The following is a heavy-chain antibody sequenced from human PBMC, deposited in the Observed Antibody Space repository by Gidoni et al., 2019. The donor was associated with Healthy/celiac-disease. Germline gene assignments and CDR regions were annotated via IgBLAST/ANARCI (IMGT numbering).Heavy chain of an antibody. CDR1: GYSISSGYY. CDR3: ARNRGGMDV. CDR2: NYHSGST. Sequence: QVQLQESGPGLVKHSATLSLPCAVSGYSISSGYYWGWIRQPPGKGLGWIGSNYHSGSTYYNTSLKRRVTKSCETSKYQFSLEPSVFSSADTAVYYCARNRGGMDVWGQGTTVTVSS. V-gene: IGHV4-38-2*01. J-gene: IGHJ6*02. D-gene: IGHD3-10*01.